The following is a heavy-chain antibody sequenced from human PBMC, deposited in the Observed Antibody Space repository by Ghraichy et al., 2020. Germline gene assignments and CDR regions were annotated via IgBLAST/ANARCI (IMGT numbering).Heavy chain of an antibody. D-gene: IGHD4-23*01. CDR2: IYSGGST. CDR3: ARTTVVNWFDP. J-gene: IGHJ5*02. Sequence: GGSLRLSCAASGFTVSSNYMSWVRQAPGKGLEWVSVIYSGGSTYYADSVKGRFTISRDNSKNTLYLQMNSLRAEDTAVYYCARTTVVNWFDPWGQGTLVTVSS. V-gene: IGHV3-66*02. CDR1: GFTVSSNY.